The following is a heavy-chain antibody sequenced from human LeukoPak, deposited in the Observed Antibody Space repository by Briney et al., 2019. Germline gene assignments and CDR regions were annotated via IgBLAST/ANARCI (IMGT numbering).Heavy chain of an antibody. CDR3: ARGRFSSSWYPSPYYYYYYGMDV. J-gene: IGHJ6*02. CDR1: GGSFSGYY. V-gene: IGHV4-34*01. D-gene: IGHD6-13*01. Sequence: PSETLSLTCAVYGGSFSGYYWSWIRQPPGKGLEWIGEINHSGSTNYNPSLKSRVTISVDTSKNQSSLKLSSVTAADTAVYYCARGRFSSSWYPSPYYYYYYGMDVWGQGTTVTVSS. CDR2: INHSGST.